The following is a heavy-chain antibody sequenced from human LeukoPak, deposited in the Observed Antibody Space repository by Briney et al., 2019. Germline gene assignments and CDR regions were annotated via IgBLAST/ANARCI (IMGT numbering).Heavy chain of an antibody. D-gene: IGHD6-13*01. J-gene: IGHJ5*02. V-gene: IGHV4-30-2*01. CDR2: IYHSGST. Sequence: SQTLSLTCTVSGGSISSGGYYWSWIRQPPGKGLEWIGYIYHSGSTYYNPSLKSRVTISVDRSKNQFSLKLSSVTAADTAVYYCARGRSSSSWGWFDPWGQGTLVTVSS. CDR1: GGSISSGGYY. CDR3: ARGRSSSSWGWFDP.